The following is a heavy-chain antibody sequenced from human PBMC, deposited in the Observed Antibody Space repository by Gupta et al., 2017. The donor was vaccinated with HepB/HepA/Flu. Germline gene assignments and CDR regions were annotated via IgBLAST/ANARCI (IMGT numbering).Heavy chain of an antibody. V-gene: IGHV3-74*01. D-gene: IGHD3-3*01. CDR3: ARLGVAQRIPDY. Sequence: EVQLVESGGDLVQPGGSLRLSCGVSGFTFSSYWMYWLRQAPGKGLVWVSRINSDGGITRYADSVKGRFTISADNAKNTLFLQMNSLRAEDTAVYYCARLGVAQRIPDYWGQGTLVTVSS. J-gene: IGHJ4*02. CDR1: GFTFSSYW. CDR2: INSDGGIT.